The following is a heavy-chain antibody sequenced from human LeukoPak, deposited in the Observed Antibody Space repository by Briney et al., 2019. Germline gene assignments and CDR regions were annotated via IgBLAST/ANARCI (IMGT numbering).Heavy chain of an antibody. CDR3: TSPYYDFWSGYHYNWFDP. CDR1: GFTFSNAW. Sequence: GGSLRLSCAASGFTFSNAWMSWVRQAPGKGLEWVGRNKSKTDGGTTDYAAHVKGRFTISRDDSKNTLYLQMNSLKTEDTAVYYCTSPYYDFWSGYHYNWFDPWGQGTLVTVSS. J-gene: IGHJ5*02. CDR2: NKSKTDGGTT. D-gene: IGHD3-3*01. V-gene: IGHV3-15*01.